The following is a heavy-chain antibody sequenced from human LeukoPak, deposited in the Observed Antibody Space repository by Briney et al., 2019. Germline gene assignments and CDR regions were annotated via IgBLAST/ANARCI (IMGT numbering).Heavy chain of an antibody. CDR2: IYYDGST. CDR1: GGSISTSSYY. V-gene: IGHV4-39*02. Sequence: SETLSLTCTVSGGSISTSSYYWAWIRQSPGKALEWIGDIYYDGSTYYHPSLKSRVTISADMSKNQFSLKLSSVTAADTAVYYCARDPFDDFWSGYLNDYWGQGTLVTVSS. J-gene: IGHJ4*02. CDR3: ARDPFDDFWSGYLNDY. D-gene: IGHD3-3*01.